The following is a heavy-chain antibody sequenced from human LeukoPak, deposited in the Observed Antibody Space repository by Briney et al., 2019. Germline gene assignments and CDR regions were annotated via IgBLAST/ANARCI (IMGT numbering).Heavy chain of an antibody. CDR3: AKGGFRLKSGPEVDY. V-gene: IGHV1-18*01. CDR1: GYTFTSYG. Sequence: GASVKVSCKASGYTFTSYGISWVRQAPGQGLEWMGWISTYNGDTNYAQKVQGRVTMTTDTSTNTAYMEVRSLRSDDTAVYYCAKGGFRLKSGPEVDYWGQGTLVTVSS. CDR2: ISTYNGDT. J-gene: IGHJ4*02. D-gene: IGHD2-21*01.